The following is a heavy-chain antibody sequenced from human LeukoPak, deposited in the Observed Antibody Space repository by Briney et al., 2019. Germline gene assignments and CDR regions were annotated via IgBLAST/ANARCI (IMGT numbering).Heavy chain of an antibody. Sequence: PGGSLRLSCAASGFTVSSHYMSWVRQAPGKGLEWVSVIYKDGSTYYAEFVKGRFTISRDTSKNTLFLQMISLRAEDTAVYYCARGGVRDCSSTSCYHDWGRGTLVTVSS. CDR1: GFTVSSHY. J-gene: IGHJ4*02. CDR2: IYKDGST. D-gene: IGHD2-2*01. V-gene: IGHV3-66*01. CDR3: ARGGVRDCSSTSCYHD.